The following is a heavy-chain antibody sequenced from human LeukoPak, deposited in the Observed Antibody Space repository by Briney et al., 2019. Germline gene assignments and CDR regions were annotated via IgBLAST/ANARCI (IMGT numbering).Heavy chain of an antibody. J-gene: IGHJ4*02. CDR2: IYHTGIT. CDR3: VRLHKTRGEATGWYYFDT. Sequence: PSETLSLTCGVSGGSISRGGYSWSWIRQSPRTGLEWLGYIYHTGITHYNPSLKSRLTISMDKSTNKFSLNLTSVSAADTAVYYCVRLHKTRGEATGWYYFDTWGPGTQVTVSS. V-gene: IGHV4-30-2*06. D-gene: IGHD6-19*01. CDR1: GGSISRGGYS.